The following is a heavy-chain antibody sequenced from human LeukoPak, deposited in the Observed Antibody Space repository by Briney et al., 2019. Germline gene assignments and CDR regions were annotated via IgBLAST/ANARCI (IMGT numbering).Heavy chain of an antibody. D-gene: IGHD3-3*01. V-gene: IGHV3-21*04. J-gene: IGHJ6*04. CDR3: ARVVPFDWSGFYPDV. CDR1: GFTFSSYS. CDR2: ISSSSTYI. Sequence: GGSLRLSCAASGFTFSSYSMSWVRQAPGKGLEWVSSISSSSTYIYYADSVKGRFTISRHNAKNSLYLQMNSLRAEDTAVYYCARVVPFDWSGFYPDVWGKGTTVTVSS.